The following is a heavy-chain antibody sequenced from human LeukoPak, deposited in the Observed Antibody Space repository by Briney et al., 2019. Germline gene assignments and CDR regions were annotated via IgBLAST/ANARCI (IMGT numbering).Heavy chain of an antibody. J-gene: IGHJ4*02. V-gene: IGHV3-33*01. CDR2: IWYDGSNK. CDR3: ARATESSGWS. Sequence: PGRSLRLSCAASGFTFSSYGMHWVRQAPGKGLEWVALIWYDGSNKYYGDSVKGRFTISRDNSKNTVYLQMNSLRAEDTAVYYCARATESSGWSWGQGTLVTVSS. D-gene: IGHD6-19*01. CDR1: GFTFSSYG.